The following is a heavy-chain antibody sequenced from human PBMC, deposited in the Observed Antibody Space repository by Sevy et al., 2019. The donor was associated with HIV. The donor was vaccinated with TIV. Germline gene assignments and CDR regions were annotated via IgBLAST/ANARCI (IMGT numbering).Heavy chain of an antibody. CDR3: ARDYDGGAAAGTLYFQH. Sequence: GGSLRLSCAASGFTFSSYGMHWVRQAPGKGLEWVAVIRYDGSNKYYADSVKGRFTISRDNSKNTLYLQMNSLRAEDTAVYYCARDYDGGAAAGTLYFQHWGQGTLVTVSS. CDR1: GFTFSSYG. CDR2: IRYDGSNK. V-gene: IGHV3-33*01. D-gene: IGHD6-13*01. J-gene: IGHJ1*01.